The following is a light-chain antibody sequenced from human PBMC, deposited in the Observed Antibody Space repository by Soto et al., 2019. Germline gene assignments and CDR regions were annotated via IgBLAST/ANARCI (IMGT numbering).Light chain of an antibody. J-gene: IGKJ1*01. V-gene: IGKV3-20*01. Sequence: EIVLTQSPGTLSLSPGERATLSCRASQSVSSSYLACYQQKPGQAPRLLIYGSSIRSTGISDRFSGSGSETDFTLTINRLEPEDFAVYYCQQYGSSPRTFGQGTKVEIK. CDR1: QSVSSSY. CDR3: QQYGSSPRT. CDR2: GSS.